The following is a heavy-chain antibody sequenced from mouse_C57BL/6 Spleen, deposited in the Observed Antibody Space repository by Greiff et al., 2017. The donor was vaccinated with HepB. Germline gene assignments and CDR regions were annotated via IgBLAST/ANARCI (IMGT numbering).Heavy chain of an antibody. Sequence: VVEPGASVKISCKASGYAFSSSWMNWVKQRPGKGLEWIGRIYPGDGDTNYNGKFKGKATLTADKSSSTAYMQLSSLTSEDSAVYFCARGGGSSSAYWGQGTLVTVSA. J-gene: IGHJ3*01. CDR1: GYAFSSSW. D-gene: IGHD1-1*01. CDR3: ARGGGSSSAY. V-gene: IGHV1-82*01. CDR2: IYPGDGDT.